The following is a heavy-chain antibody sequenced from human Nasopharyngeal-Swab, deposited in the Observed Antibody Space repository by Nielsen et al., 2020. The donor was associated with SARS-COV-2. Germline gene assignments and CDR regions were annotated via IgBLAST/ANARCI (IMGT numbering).Heavy chain of an antibody. Sequence: GESLKISCATSGYRFTDYWIAWVRQAPEKGLECMGTIFPGDSDTRYSPSFEGRVTISVDQSITTAYLHWTSLKASDTAKYYCAIGAAVGTLFHGMDVWGQGTMVTVSS. V-gene: IGHV5-51*01. D-gene: IGHD1-26*01. CDR3: AIGAAVGTLFHGMDV. CDR1: GYRFTDYW. J-gene: IGHJ6*02. CDR2: IFPGDSDT.